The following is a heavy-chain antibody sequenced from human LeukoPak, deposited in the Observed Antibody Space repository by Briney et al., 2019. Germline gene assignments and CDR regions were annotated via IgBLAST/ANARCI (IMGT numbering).Heavy chain of an antibody. D-gene: IGHD5-18*01. V-gene: IGHV1-69*04. CDR2: IIPILGIA. CDR3: ARAAMVTNWFDP. J-gene: IGHJ5*02. Sequence: SVKVSCKASGYTFTSYGISWVRQAPGQGLEWMGRIIPILGIANYAQKFQGRVTITADKSTSTAYMELSSLRSEDTAVYYCARAAMVTNWFDPWGQGTLVTVSS. CDR1: GYTFTSYG.